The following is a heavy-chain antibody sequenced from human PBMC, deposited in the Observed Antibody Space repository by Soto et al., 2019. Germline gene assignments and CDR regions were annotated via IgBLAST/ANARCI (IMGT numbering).Heavy chain of an antibody. V-gene: IGHV1-18*01. D-gene: IGHD3-10*01. CDR2: ISAYKGNT. CDR1: GYTFTSYG. J-gene: IGHJ4*02. Sequence: QVQLVQSGAEVKKPGASVKVSCKASGYTFTSYGISWVRQAPGQGLEWMGWISAYKGNTNYAQKLQGRVTMTTDTPTSTAYMELRSLRSDDTAVYYCARGGGYGSVSYYNAPLDSWGQGTLVTVSS. CDR3: ARGGGYGSVSYYNAPLDS.